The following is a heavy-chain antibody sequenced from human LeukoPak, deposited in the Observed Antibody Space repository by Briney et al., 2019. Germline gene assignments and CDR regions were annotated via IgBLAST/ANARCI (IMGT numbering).Heavy chain of an antibody. V-gene: IGHV4-34*01. J-gene: IGHJ4*02. CDR3: ARAQVLWFGKLSVPQSFDH. CDR2: INHSGRT. Sequence: SETLSLTCAVSGESSSDYYWTWIRQSPLKGLEWIGEINHSGRTYYNPSLKSRVTISVDTSKNQFSLMLTSMTAADAAVYYCARAQVLWFGKLSVPQSFDHWGQGTLVTVSS. CDR1: GESSSDYY. D-gene: IGHD3-10*01.